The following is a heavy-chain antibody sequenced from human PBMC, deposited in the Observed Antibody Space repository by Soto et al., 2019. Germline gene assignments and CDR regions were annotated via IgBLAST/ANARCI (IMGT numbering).Heavy chain of an antibody. V-gene: IGHV1-46*01. CDR1: GYSFTSTY. J-gene: IGHJ4*02. CDR2: INPAGGTT. D-gene: IGHD2-21*02. Sequence: QVQLVQSGAEVKKPGASVRISCRASGYSFTSTYVHWVRQAPGQGPEWMGIINPAGGTTYYAQKFQGRLTITSDTSTDTVFMDLNDLTSEDTAVYFCALKVVTYYDNWGQGPLLTVSS. CDR3: ALKVVTYYDN.